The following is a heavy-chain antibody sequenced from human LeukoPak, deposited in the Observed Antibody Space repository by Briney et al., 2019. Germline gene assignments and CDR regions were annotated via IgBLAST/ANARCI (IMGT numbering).Heavy chain of an antibody. CDR1: GGSNSNYY. CDR3: ARGRTYRSSSWFDP. D-gene: IGHD6-6*01. J-gene: IGHJ5*02. Sequence: PSETLSLTCTVSGGSNSNYYWSWIRQPPGKGLEWIGYISYSGNTNYNPSLKSRVTISVDTSKNQFSLKLSSVTAADTAVYYCARGRTYRSSSWFDPWGQGTLVTVSS. V-gene: IGHV4-59*01. CDR2: ISYSGNT.